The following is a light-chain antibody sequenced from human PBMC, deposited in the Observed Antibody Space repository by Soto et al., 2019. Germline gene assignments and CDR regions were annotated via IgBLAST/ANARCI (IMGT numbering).Light chain of an antibody. CDR2: EVT. V-gene: IGLV2-14*01. CDR3: NSYTLSRTVI. CDR1: RSDVGAHDF. J-gene: IGLJ2*01. Sequence: QSALTQPASVSGSPGQSITISCSGTRSDVGAHDFVSWYQHHPDKAPKVIIFEVTKRPSGVSNRFSGSKTGNTASLTISGLQAEDEADYYCNSYTLSRTVIFGGGTKLTVL.